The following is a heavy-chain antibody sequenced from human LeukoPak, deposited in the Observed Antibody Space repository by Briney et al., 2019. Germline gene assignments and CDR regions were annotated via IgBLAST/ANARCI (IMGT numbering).Heavy chain of an antibody. CDR1: GYSFTTYW. J-gene: IGHJ4*02. CDR2: IYPGDSDT. D-gene: IGHD6-13*01. CDR3: AGAAAGTAIDS. Sequence: GESLKISCKGSGYSFTTYWIAWVRQMPGKGLEWMGVIYPGDSDTRYSPSFQGQFTISADKSISTAYLQWSSLKASDSAIYYCAGAAAGTAIDSWGQGTLVTVSS. V-gene: IGHV5-51*01.